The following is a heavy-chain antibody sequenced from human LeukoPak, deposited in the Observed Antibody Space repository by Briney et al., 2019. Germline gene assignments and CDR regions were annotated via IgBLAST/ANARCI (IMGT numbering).Heavy chain of an antibody. CDR2: ISSSSSYI. CDR3: ARDSAPDGGWMGFYFYYGMDV. J-gene: IGHJ6*04. Sequence: GGSLRLSCAASGFTFSSYSMNWVRQAPGKGLEWVSSISSSSSYIYYADSVKGRFTISRDNAKNSLYLQMNSLRAEDTAVYYCARDSAPDGGWMGFYFYYGMDVWGKGTTVTVSS. CDR1: GFTFSSYS. D-gene: IGHD6-19*01. V-gene: IGHV3-21*01.